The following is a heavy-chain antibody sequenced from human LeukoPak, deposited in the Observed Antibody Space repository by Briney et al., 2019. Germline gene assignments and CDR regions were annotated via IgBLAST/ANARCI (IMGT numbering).Heavy chain of an antibody. CDR3: ARDPRIAAAGPPNWFDP. CDR2: INTNTGNP. Sequence: GASVKVSCKASGYTFTSYAMNWVRPAPGQGLEWMGWINTNTGNPTYAQGFTGRFVFSLDTSVSTAYLQISSLKAEDTAVYYCARDPRIAAAGPPNWFDPWGQGTLVTVSS. J-gene: IGHJ5*02. CDR1: GYTFTSYA. V-gene: IGHV7-4-1*02. D-gene: IGHD6-13*01.